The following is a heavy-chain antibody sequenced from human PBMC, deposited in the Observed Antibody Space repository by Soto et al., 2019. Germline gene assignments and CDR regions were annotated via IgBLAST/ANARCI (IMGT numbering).Heavy chain of an antibody. J-gene: IGHJ6*02. CDR2: ISYDGSNK. Sequence: QVQLVESGGGVVQPGRSLRLSCAASGFTFSSYAMHWVRQAPGKGLEWVAVISYDGSNKYYADSVKGRFTISRDNSKKTLYLQMNSLRAEDTALYYCARDSYSCGWYTWYYYGMDVWGQGTTVTVSS. CDR1: GFTFSSYA. CDR3: ARDSYSCGWYTWYYYGMDV. D-gene: IGHD6-19*01. V-gene: IGHV3-30-3*01.